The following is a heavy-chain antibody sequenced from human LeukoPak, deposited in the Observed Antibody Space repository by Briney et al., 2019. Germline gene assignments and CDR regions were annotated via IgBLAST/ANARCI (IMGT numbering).Heavy chain of an antibody. V-gene: IGHV4-34*01. Sequence: SETLSLTCAVSGGPFSHYYWNWIRQSPGKGLEWIGEITHTRRTNYNPVLRSRVTISVDTSRNQFSLKLRSMTAADTAVYYCARATVERYDYVWGSYPIFDYWGQGTLVTVSS. CDR2: ITHTRRT. J-gene: IGHJ4*02. CDR1: GGPFSHYY. D-gene: IGHD3-16*02. CDR3: ARATVERYDYVWGSYPIFDY.